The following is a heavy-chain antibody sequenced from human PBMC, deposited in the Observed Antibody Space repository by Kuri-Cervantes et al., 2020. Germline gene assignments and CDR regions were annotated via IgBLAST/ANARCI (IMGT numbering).Heavy chain of an antibody. V-gene: IGHV3-33*01. CDR2: IWYDGSNK. CDR3: VTVGRGTYFDY. CDR1: GFTFSSYG. Sequence: GGSLRLSCAASGFTFSSYGMHWVRQAPGKGLEWVAVIWYDGSNKYYADSVKGRFTISRDNSKNTLYLQMNSLRAEDTAVYYCVTVGRGTYFDYWGRGNLGTGAS. J-gene: IGHJ4*02.